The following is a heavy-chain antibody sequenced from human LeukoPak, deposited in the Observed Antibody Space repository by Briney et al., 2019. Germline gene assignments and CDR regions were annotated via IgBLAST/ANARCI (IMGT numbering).Heavy chain of an antibody. CDR2: ISGGGGGT. CDR3: AKKVKYSSSYTDY. Sequence: PGGSLRLSCAASGFTFSSYAMSWVRQAPGKGLEWVSAISGGGGGTYYADSVKGRFTISRDNSKNTLYLQINRLRTEDTAVYYCAKKVKYSSSYTDYWGQGTLVTVSS. CDR1: GFTFSSYA. D-gene: IGHD6-13*01. V-gene: IGHV3-23*01. J-gene: IGHJ4*02.